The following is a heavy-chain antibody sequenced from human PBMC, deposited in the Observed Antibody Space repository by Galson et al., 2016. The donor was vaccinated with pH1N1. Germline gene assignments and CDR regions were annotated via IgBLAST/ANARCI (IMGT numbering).Heavy chain of an antibody. Sequence: PALVKPPQTLTLTCTFSGFSLRTSGMCVSWIRQPPGKALEWLARIDWDDDKYYGTSLQTRLTISKDTSKNQVVLTMTNMDPVDTATYYCARMLTPCSSSSWGMDVWAQGTTVPVPS. J-gene: IGHJ6*02. CDR3: ARMLTPCSSSSWGMDV. V-gene: IGHV2-70*11. CDR2: IDWDDDK. D-gene: IGHD6-13*01. CDR1: GFSLRTSGMC.